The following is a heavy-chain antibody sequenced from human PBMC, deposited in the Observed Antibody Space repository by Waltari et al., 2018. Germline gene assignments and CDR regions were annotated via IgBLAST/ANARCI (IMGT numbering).Heavy chain of an antibody. Sequence: QLQVQESGPGLVKPSETLSLTCTVSGGSISSSSYYWGWIRQPPGKGLEWFGIISYSGSTSYNPSLKSRVTISVDTSKNQFSRRLSSVTAADTAVYYWARPYGAAFDVFDMWGQGTMVTVSS. CDR1: GGSISSSSYY. CDR2: ISYSGST. J-gene: IGHJ3*02. D-gene: IGHD2-15*01. CDR3: ARPYGAAFDVFDM. V-gene: IGHV4-39*01.